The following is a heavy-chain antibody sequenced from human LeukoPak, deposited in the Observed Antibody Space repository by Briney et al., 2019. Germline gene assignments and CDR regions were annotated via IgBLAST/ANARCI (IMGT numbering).Heavy chain of an antibody. Sequence: GASVKASCKASGYTFTSYDINWVRQAPGQGLEWMGWINPNSGGTDYAQKFQGRVTMTRDTSINTAYMELSILKSDDSAVYYCARVLPDGFFPLEYWGQGTLVTVSS. CDR1: GYTFTSYD. J-gene: IGHJ4*02. D-gene: IGHD5-24*01. CDR3: ARVLPDGFFPLEY. V-gene: IGHV1-2*02. CDR2: INPNSGGT.